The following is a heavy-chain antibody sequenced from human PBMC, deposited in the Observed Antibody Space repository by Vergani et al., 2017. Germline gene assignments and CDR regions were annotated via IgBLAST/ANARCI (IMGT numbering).Heavy chain of an antibody. Sequence: EVQLLESGGGLVQPGGSLRLSCAASGFTFSSYAMSWVRQAPGKGLEWVSAISGSGGSTYYADSVKGRFTISRDNSKNTLYLQMNSLRAEDTAVYYCAKSFYDFWSGYWGAFDIWGQGTMVTVSS. J-gene: IGHJ3*02. CDR2: ISGSGGST. V-gene: IGHV3-23*01. CDR3: AKSFYDFWSGYWGAFDI. D-gene: IGHD3-3*01. CDR1: GFTFSSYA.